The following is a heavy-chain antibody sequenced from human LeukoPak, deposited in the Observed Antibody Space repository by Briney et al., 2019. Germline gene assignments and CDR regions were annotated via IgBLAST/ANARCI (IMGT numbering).Heavy chain of an antibody. Sequence: ASVKVSCKASGYTFTSYDINWVRQAPGQGLEWMGWMNPNSGNTGYAQKFQGRVTMTRNTSISTAYMDLSSLRSEDTAVYYCARTVAEGSSWYPLYYYYGMDVWGQGTTVTVSS. D-gene: IGHD6-13*01. CDR1: GYTFTSYD. V-gene: IGHV1-8*01. CDR2: MNPNSGNT. CDR3: ARTVAEGSSWYPLYYYYGMDV. J-gene: IGHJ6*02.